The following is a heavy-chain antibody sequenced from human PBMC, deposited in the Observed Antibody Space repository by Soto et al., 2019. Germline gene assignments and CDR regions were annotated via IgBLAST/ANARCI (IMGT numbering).Heavy chain of an antibody. Sequence: SETLSLTCAVYGGSFSGYYWSWIRQPPGKGLEWIGEINHSGSTNYNPSLKSRVTISVDTSKNQFSLKLSSVTAADTAVYYCARGRFSGYERPQGIYYFDYWGQGTLVTVSS. CDR3: ARGRFSGYERPQGIYYFDY. CDR2: INHSGST. V-gene: IGHV4-34*01. D-gene: IGHD5-12*01. CDR1: GGSFSGYY. J-gene: IGHJ4*02.